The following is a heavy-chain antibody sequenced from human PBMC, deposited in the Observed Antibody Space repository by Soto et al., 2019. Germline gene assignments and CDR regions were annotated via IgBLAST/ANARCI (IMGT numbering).Heavy chain of an antibody. D-gene: IGHD5-12*01. Sequence: QVQLVESGGGVVQPGRSLRLSCAASGFTFSSYGMHWVRQAPGKGLEWVAVISYDGSNKYYADSVKGRFTISRDNSKNTLYLQMNSLRADDTAVYYCAKEDGDGYNIDYWGQGTLVTVSS. V-gene: IGHV3-30*18. CDR3: AKEDGDGYNIDY. CDR1: GFTFSSYG. CDR2: ISYDGSNK. J-gene: IGHJ4*02.